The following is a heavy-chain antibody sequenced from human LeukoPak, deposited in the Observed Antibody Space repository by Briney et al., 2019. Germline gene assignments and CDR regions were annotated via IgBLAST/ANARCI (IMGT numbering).Heavy chain of an antibody. Sequence: GGSLRLSCAASGFTFSSYAMHWVRQAPGKGLEWVAVISCDGSNKYYADSVKGRFTISRDNSKNTLYLQMNSLRAEDTAVYYCARDLEGASGDYYDSSGSFDYWGQGTLVTVSS. V-gene: IGHV3-30*04. CDR3: ARDLEGASGDYYDSSGSFDY. D-gene: IGHD3-22*01. CDR2: ISCDGSNK. J-gene: IGHJ4*02. CDR1: GFTFSSYA.